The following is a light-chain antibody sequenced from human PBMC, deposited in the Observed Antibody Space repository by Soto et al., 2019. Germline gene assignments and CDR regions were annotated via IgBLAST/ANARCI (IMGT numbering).Light chain of an antibody. Sequence: DIQMTQSPPTLSASVGDRVTIACRASQSINRWLAWYQQKPGKVPKLMIFKASSLQSGVPSRFSGSESGTEFTLTISSLQPDDLATYYCQQYNNFPWSFGQGTKVEIK. CDR3: QQYNNFPWS. J-gene: IGKJ1*01. CDR1: QSINRW. CDR2: KAS. V-gene: IGKV1-5*03.